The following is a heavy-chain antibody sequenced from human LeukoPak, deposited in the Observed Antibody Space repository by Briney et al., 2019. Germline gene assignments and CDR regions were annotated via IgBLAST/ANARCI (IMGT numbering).Heavy chain of an antibody. CDR3: ARVGLLWFGESGI. CDR1: GFTVSSNY. V-gene: IGHV3-66*01. CDR2: IYSGGST. Sequence: PGGSLRLSCAASGFTVSSNYMSWVRQAPGKGLEWVSVIYSGGSTYYADSVKGRFTISRDNSKNTLYLQMNSLRAEDTAVYYCARVGLLWFGESGIWGQGTMVTVSS. J-gene: IGHJ3*02. D-gene: IGHD3-10*01.